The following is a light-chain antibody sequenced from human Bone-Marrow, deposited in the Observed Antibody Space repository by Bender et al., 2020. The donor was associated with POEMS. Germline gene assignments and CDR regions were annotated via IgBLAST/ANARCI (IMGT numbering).Light chain of an antibody. J-gene: IGLJ1*01. CDR3: QVWDSGSDHYV. CDR1: NIGSKS. CDR2: DDS. V-gene: IGLV3-21*02. Sequence: SYVLTQPPSVSVAPGETARLTCGGNNIGSKSVHWCQQKPGQAPVVVVFDDSDRPSGIPDRFSGSNSGHTATLTISRVEAGDEADYYCQVWDSGSDHYVFGPGTKVTVL.